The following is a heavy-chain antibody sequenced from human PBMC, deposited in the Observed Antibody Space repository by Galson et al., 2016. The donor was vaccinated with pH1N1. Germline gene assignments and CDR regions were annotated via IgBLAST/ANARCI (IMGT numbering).Heavy chain of an antibody. CDR1: GFTFSSYS. CDR2: ISSSSSYI. CDR3: AREYSLGELGDWFDS. D-gene: IGHD1-26*01. Sequence: SLRLSCAASGFTFSSYSMNWVRQAPGKGLEWVSSISSSSSYIYYADSVKGRFTISRDNAKNSLYLQMDSLRSEDTAVYYCAREYSLGELGDWFDSWGQGTLVNVSS. V-gene: IGHV3-21*04. J-gene: IGHJ5*01.